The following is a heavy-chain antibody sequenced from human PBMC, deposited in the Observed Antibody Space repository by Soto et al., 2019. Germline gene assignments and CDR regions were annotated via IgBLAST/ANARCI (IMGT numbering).Heavy chain of an antibody. J-gene: IGHJ3*02. CDR1: GGSISSSSYY. CDR3: ARRVGKQWLEPDAFDI. Sequence: QLQLQESGPGLVKPSETLSLTCTVSGGSISSSSYYWGWIRQPPGKGLEWIGSIYYSGSTYYNPSLKSRVTISVDTSKNQFSLKLSSVTAADTAVYYCARRVGKQWLEPDAFDIWGQGTMVTVSS. D-gene: IGHD6-19*01. CDR2: IYYSGST. V-gene: IGHV4-39*01.